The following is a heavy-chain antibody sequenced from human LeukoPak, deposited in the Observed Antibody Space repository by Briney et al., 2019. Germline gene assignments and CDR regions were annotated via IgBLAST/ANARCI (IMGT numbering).Heavy chain of an antibody. CDR3: ARDREYYGSGSPGAFDI. CDR1: GGSISSGGYY. CDR2: IYYSGST. J-gene: IGHJ3*02. Sequence: SQTLSLTCTVSGGSISSGGYYWSWIRQHPGKGLEWFGYIYYSGSTYYNPSLKSRVTISVDTSKNQFSLKLSSVTAADTAVYYCARDREYYGSGSPGAFDIWGQGTMVTVSS. V-gene: IGHV4-31*03. D-gene: IGHD3-10*01.